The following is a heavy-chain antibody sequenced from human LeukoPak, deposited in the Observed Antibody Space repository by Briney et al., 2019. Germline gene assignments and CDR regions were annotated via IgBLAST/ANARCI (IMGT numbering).Heavy chain of an antibody. V-gene: IGHV3-21*01. D-gene: IGHD3-16*01. CDR1: GFTFSSYT. Sequence: GSLRLSCAASGFTFSSYTMKWVRQAPGRGLEWVSSISGSSSYIYYADSVKGRFTISRDNARNSLYLQMDSLRAEDTAVYYCARVVWGQLTYFFDYWGQGTLVTVSS. CDR2: ISGSSSYI. J-gene: IGHJ4*02. CDR3: ARVVWGQLTYFFDY.